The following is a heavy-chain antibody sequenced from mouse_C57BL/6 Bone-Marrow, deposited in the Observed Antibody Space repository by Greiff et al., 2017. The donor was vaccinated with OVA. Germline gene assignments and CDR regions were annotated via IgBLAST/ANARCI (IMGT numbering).Heavy chain of an antibody. CDR2: IDPANGNT. CDR1: GFNIKNTY. Sequence: VQLQQSVAELVRPGASVKLSCTASGFNIKNTYMHWVKQRPEQGLEWIGRIDPANGNTKYAQKFQGKATITADKSSNTAYLQLSSLTSEDAATNYCSRRDLRFDAMDYWGQGTSVTVSS. CDR3: SRRDLRFDAMDY. V-gene: IGHV14-3*01. J-gene: IGHJ4*01. D-gene: IGHD1-1*01.